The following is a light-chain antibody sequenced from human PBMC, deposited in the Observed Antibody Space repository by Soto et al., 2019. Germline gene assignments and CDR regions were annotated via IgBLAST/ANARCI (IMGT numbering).Light chain of an antibody. CDR3: QQYNSYSSIT. V-gene: IGKV1-5*01. CDR2: DAS. J-gene: IGKJ5*01. CDR1: QSINGW. Sequence: DIQMTQSPSTLSAFVGDRVTITCRASQSINGWLAWYQQKPRKDPKLLIYDASNLESGVQSRFSGSGSGTEFTRTISSLQPDDFATYYCQQYNSYSSITFGQGTRLEIK.